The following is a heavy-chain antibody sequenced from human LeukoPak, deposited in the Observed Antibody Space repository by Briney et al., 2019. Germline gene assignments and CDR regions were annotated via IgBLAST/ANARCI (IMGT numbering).Heavy chain of an antibody. J-gene: IGHJ4*02. CDR1: GFTFSSYA. V-gene: IGHV3-23*01. CDR3: ARWGNDYSQFDS. CDR2: VSGSGDNT. D-gene: IGHD4-11*01. Sequence: WGSLRLSCAASGFTFSSYAMTWVRQAPGKGLEWVSVVSGSGDNTNYADSVKGRFTISRDNSKNTLFLQMNSLRTEDTAVYFCARWGNDYSQFDSWGQGTLVTVS.